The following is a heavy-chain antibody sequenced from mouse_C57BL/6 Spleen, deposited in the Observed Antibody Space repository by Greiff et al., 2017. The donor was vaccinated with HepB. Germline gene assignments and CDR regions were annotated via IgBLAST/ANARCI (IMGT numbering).Heavy chain of an antibody. J-gene: IGHJ2*01. CDR1: GYTFTSYT. CDR2: INPSSGYT. CDR3: ATITTGDY. Sequence: QIQLQQSGAELARPGASVKMSCKASGYTFTSYTMHWVKQRPGQGLEWIGYINPSSGYTKYNQKFKDKATLTADKSSSTAYMQLSSLTSEDSAVYYCATITTGDYWGQGTTLTVSS. D-gene: IGHD1-1*01. V-gene: IGHV1-4*01.